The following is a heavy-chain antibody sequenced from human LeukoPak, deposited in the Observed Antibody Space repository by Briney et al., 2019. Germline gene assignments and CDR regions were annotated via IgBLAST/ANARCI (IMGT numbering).Heavy chain of an antibody. CDR3: ARVARPISWHADYFDY. V-gene: IGHV3-23*01. J-gene: IGHJ4*02. CDR2: ISGSGGST. Sequence: PGGSLRLSCAASGFTFSSYAMSWVRQAPGKGLEWVSAISGSGGSTSYAQKFQGRVTMTRDMSTSTVYMELSSLRSEDTAVYYCARVARPISWHADYFDYWGQGTLVTVSS. CDR1: GFTFSSYA. D-gene: IGHD6-13*01.